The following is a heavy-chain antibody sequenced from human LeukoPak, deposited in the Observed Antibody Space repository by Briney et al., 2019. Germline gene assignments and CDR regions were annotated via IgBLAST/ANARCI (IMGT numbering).Heavy chain of an antibody. V-gene: IGHV3-33*01. CDR1: GFTFSSYG. CDR3: ARDRDSYGYGLYYFDY. J-gene: IGHJ4*02. D-gene: IGHD5-18*01. CDR2: IWYDGSNK. Sequence: GGSLRLSCAASGFTFSSYGMHWVRQAPGKGLEWVAVIWYDGSNKYYADSVKGRSTISRDNSKNTLYLQMNSLRAEDTAVYYCARDRDSYGYGLYYFDYWGQGTLVTVSS.